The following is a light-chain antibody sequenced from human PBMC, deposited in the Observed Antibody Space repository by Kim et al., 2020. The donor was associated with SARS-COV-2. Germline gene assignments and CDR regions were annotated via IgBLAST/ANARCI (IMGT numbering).Light chain of an antibody. CDR2: FKGDGSH. V-gene: IGLV4-69*01. J-gene: IGLJ2*01. CDR1: RPSSSSA. Sequence: ASVRITCPRCRPSSSSAIAWHQRQPEKGPRYLMHFKGDGSHVKGDGNPDRFSGFISGAERYLIISSLQSEDEADYYCQTWGTAKVIFGGGTQLTVL. CDR3: QTWGTAKVI.